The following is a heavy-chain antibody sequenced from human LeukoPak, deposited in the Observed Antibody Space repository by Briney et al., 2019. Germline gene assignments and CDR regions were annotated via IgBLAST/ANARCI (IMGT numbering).Heavy chain of an antibody. D-gene: IGHD6-19*01. CDR1: GGSISSYY. Sequence: LVKPSETLSLTCTVSGGSISSYYWSWIRQPPGKGLEWIGYIYYSGSTNYNPSLKSRVTISVDTSKNQFSLKLSSVTAADTAVYYCARDKAVAKQDNGFDYWGQGTLVTVSS. CDR2: IYYSGST. V-gene: IGHV4-59*01. J-gene: IGHJ4*02. CDR3: ARDKAVAKQDNGFDY.